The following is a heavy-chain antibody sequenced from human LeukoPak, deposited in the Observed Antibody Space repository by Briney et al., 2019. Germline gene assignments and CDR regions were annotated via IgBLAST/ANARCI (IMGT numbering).Heavy chain of an antibody. D-gene: IGHD3-16*01. V-gene: IGHV4-31*03. CDR3: ARGRGITSYARFDP. J-gene: IGHJ5*02. CDR1: GGSISSGGYY. CDR2: IYYSGST. Sequence: PSQTLSLTCTVSGGSISSGGYYWSWIRQHPGKGLEWIGYIYYSGSTYYNPSLKSRVTISVDTSKNQFSLKLGSVTAADTAVYYCARGRGITSYARFDPWGQGTLVTVSS.